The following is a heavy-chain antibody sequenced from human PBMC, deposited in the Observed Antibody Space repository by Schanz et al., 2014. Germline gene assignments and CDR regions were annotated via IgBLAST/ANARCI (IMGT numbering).Heavy chain of an antibody. CDR2: IYYSGNT. D-gene: IGHD4-17*01. CDR1: GGSISSGGYS. V-gene: IGHV4-30-2*06. CDR3: ARDRGHGDLPGDI. Sequence: QVQLQESGPGLMKPSQTLSLTCAVSGGSISSGGYSWNWIRQSPGKGLEWIGYIYYSGNTYYNPSRKSRVTISVDRSKNQFSLNLSSATAADTAVYYCARDRGHGDLPGDIWGQGTMVTVSS. J-gene: IGHJ3*02.